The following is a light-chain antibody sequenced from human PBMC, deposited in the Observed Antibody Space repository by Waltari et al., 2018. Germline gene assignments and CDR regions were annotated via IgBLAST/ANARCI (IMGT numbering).Light chain of an antibody. CDR2: GAS. CDR3: QHYVRLPVT. J-gene: IGKJ1*01. V-gene: IGKV3-20*01. CDR1: QSVSRA. Sequence: EILFTQPPATLSLSPGESVTLSCRASQSVSRALAWYQQKPGQAPMLLIYGASSRATGIPDRFSGSGSGTDFSLTISRLEPEDFAVYYFQHYVRLPVTFGQGTKVEIK.